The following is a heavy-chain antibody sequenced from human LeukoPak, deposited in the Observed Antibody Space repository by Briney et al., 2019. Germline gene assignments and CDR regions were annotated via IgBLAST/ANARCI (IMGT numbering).Heavy chain of an antibody. V-gene: IGHV3-33*01. CDR1: GFTFSSYG. D-gene: IGHD2-2*01. J-gene: IGHJ3*02. Sequence: PGGSLRLSCAASGFTFSSYGMHWVRQAPGKGLEWVAVIWYDGSNKYYADSVKGRFTISRDNSKNTLYLQMNSLRAEDTAVYYCARGREYCSSTSCRDAFDIWGLGTMVTVS. CDR3: ARGREYCSSTSCRDAFDI. CDR2: IWYDGSNK.